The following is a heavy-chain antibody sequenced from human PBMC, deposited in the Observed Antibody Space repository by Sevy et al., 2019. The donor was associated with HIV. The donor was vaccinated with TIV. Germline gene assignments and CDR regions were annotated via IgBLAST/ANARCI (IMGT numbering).Heavy chain of an antibody. J-gene: IGHJ4*02. D-gene: IGHD3-16*02. CDR2: ISYDGSNK. CDR3: ARGLNYVWGSYRYTKDYFDY. Sequence: GGSLRLSCAASGFTFSSYAMHWVRQAPGKGLEWVAVISYDGSNKYYADSVKGRFTISRDNSKNTLYLQMNSLRAEDKAVYYCARGLNYVWGSYRYTKDYFDYWGQGTLLTVSS. V-gene: IGHV3-30*04. CDR1: GFTFSSYA.